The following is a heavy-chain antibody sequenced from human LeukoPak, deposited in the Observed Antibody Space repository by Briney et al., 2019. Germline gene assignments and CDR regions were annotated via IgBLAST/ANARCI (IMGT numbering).Heavy chain of an antibody. V-gene: IGHV5-51*01. CDR2: IYPGDSDT. D-gene: IGHD6-19*01. CDR3: ARRLAGFDY. J-gene: IGHJ4*02. Sequence: GESLKISCQGSGYRFTSYWIDWVRQMPGKGLEWMGIIYPGDSDTKYSPSFQGQVTISADRSINTAYLQWSSLKASDTAIYYCARRLAGFDYWGQGTLVTVSS. CDR1: GYRFTSYW.